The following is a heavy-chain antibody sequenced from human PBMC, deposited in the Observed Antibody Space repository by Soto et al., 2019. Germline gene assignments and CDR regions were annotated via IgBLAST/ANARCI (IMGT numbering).Heavy chain of an antibody. CDR2: IIPIFGTA. CDR1: GGTFSSYA. CDR3: ARLGIAESGPRYYYYGMDV. Sequence: QVQLVQSGAEVKKPGSSVKVSCKASGGTFSSYAISWVRQAPGQGLEWMGGIIPIFGTANYAQKFQGRVTITADESTSTAYMELSSLRADDTAVYYCARLGIAESGPRYYYYGMDVWGQGTTVTVSS. J-gene: IGHJ6*02. V-gene: IGHV1-69*01. D-gene: IGHD6-13*01.